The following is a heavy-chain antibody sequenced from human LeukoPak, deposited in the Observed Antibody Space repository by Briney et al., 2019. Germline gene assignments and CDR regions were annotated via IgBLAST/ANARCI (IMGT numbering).Heavy chain of an antibody. CDR3: GTLLSNGPFDY. CDR1: GYTFTGYY. J-gene: IGHJ4*02. CDR2: IYPNSGAT. Sequence: ASVKVSCKASGYTFTGYYMHWVRQAPGQGLEWMGWIYPNSGATKYAQKFQGRVTMTRDTSISTDYMELSRLRSGDTAVYYCGTLLSNGPFDYWGQGSLVTVSS. V-gene: IGHV1-2*02.